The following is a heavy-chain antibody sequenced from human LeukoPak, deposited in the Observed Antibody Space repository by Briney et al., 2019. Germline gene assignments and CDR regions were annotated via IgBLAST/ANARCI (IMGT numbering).Heavy chain of an antibody. CDR3: ARLGDTAMVYYYYGMDV. V-gene: IGHV4-39*01. CDR2: IYYSGST. Sequence: SETLSLTCTVSGGSISSSSYYWGWIRQPPGKGLEWIGSIYYSGSTYYNPSLKSRVTISVDTSKSQFSLKLSSVTAADTAVYYCARLGDTAMVYYYYGMDVWGQGTTVTVSS. D-gene: IGHD5-18*01. J-gene: IGHJ6*02. CDR1: GGSISSSSYY.